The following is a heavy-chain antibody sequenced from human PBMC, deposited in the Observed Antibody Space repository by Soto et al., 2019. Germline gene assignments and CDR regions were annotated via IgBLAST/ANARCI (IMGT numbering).Heavy chain of an antibody. CDR1: GYTFNDFG. CDR3: ARDIAFDIDY. Sequence: ASVRVSCKTSGYTFNDFGITWVRQAPGLGLEWLGWIYSKAGKMNFAPKFQNRVIMTTDTSTSTAFMELTSLTFDDSAIYFCARDIAFDIDYWGRG. V-gene: IGHV1-18*01. CDR2: IYSKAGKM. D-gene: IGHD2-15*01. J-gene: IGHJ4*02.